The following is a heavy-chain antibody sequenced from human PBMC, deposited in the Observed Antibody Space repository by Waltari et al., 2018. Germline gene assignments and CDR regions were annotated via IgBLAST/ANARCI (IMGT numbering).Heavy chain of an antibody. CDR2: ISGSGGRT. Sequence: EVQLLESGGGLVQPGGSLRLSCAASGFTFSSYAMSWVRQAPGKGLEWVSAISGSGGRTDYADSVKGRFTISRDNSKNTLDLQMNSLRAEDTAVYYCAKERRAVAGYGMDVWGQGTTVTVSS. CDR3: AKERRAVAGYGMDV. CDR1: GFTFSSYA. J-gene: IGHJ6*02. D-gene: IGHD6-19*01. V-gene: IGHV3-23*01.